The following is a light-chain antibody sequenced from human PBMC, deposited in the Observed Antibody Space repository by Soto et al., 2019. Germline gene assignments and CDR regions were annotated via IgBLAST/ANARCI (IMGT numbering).Light chain of an antibody. Sequence: QSVLTQPPSASGTPGQRVTISCSGSSSDIGSNTVHWYQQVPGTTPKLLIYSNNQRPSGVPDRFSGSKSGTSASLAISGFQSEDEADYYCAAWDVSLNGVVFGGGTKVTVL. CDR2: SNN. J-gene: IGLJ2*01. V-gene: IGLV1-44*01. CDR1: SSDIGSNT. CDR3: AAWDVSLNGVV.